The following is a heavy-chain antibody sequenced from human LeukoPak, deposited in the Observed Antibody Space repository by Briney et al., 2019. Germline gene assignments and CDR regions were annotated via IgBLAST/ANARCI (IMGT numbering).Heavy chain of an antibody. CDR1: GYTFTSYD. J-gene: IGHJ4*02. Sequence: ASVKVSCKASGYTFTSYDINWVRQATGQGLEWMGWMNPNSGNTGYARKFQGRVTMTRNTSISTAYMELSSLRSEDTAVYYCARERVPAAILNWGQGTLVTISS. D-gene: IGHD2-2*01. V-gene: IGHV1-8*01. CDR2: MNPNSGNT. CDR3: ARERVPAAILN.